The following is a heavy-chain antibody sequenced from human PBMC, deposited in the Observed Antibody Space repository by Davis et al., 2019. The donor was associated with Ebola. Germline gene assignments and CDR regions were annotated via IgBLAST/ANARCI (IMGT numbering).Heavy chain of an antibody. Sequence: PGGSLRLSCAASGFTFSSYGMHWVRQAPGKGLEWVAVIWYDGSNKYYADSVKGRFTISRDNAKNSLYLQMNSLRAEDTALYYCAKDRQHTVTTSFDYWGQGTLVTVSS. J-gene: IGHJ4*02. V-gene: IGHV3-33*03. D-gene: IGHD4-17*01. CDR1: GFTFSSYG. CDR3: AKDRQHTVTTSFDY. CDR2: IWYDGSNK.